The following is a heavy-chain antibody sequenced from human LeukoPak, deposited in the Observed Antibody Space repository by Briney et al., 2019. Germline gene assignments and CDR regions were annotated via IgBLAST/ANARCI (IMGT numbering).Heavy chain of an antibody. D-gene: IGHD5-18*01. Sequence: SETLSLTCTVSGGSISTYYWSWIRQPPGKGLEWIGFIHYSGGTKYNPSLNSRVTISVDTSKNQFSLTLSSVTAADTAVYYCARVYSYGYSYYFDYWGQGTLVTVSS. CDR1: GGSISTYY. CDR2: IHYSGGT. J-gene: IGHJ4*02. V-gene: IGHV4-59*01. CDR3: ARVYSYGYSYYFDY.